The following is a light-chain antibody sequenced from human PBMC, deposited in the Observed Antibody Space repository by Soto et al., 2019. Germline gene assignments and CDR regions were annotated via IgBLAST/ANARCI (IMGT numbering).Light chain of an antibody. J-gene: IGKJ3*01. CDR3: QQYSNWVFT. CDR2: GTS. Sequence: EIVMTQSPATLSVSPGEGATLSCRAGQSVSSNLAWYQQHPGQAPRLLIFGTSTRATGIPARFSGSGSGTEFTLTISSLQSEDFAVYYCQQYSNWVFTFGPGTKVDIK. V-gene: IGKV3-15*01. CDR1: QSVSSN.